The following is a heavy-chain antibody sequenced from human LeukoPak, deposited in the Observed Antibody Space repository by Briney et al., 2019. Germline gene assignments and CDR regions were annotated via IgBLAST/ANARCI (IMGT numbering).Heavy chain of an antibody. CDR1: GDRVSSIRAA. CDR3: ARHYCLDASRYKVDWFYP. J-gene: IGHJ5*02. CDR2: TYYRSKWYN. V-gene: IGHV6-1*01. D-gene: IGHD2-15*01. Sequence: SQTLSLTCAISGDRVSSIRAAWNWIRQSPSRGLEWLGRTYYRSKWYNDYAPTVKSRISLNPDKSKNHFSLKLISVTAEDTDLYYCARHYCLDASRYKVDWFYPWGQGILVTVSS.